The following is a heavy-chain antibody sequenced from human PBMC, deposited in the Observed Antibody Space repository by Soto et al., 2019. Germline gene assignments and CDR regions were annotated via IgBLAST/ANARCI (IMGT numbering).Heavy chain of an antibody. CDR2: ISSGSSYI. CDR3: ERGSTMTTF. CDR1: GFTFSSYI. D-gene: IGHD4-17*01. V-gene: IGHV3-21*01. Sequence: PVGSLRLSCAASGFTFSSYIMTWVRQAPGKGLEWVSTISSGSSYIYYADSVKGRFTISRDDANNSLYLQMNSLRADDTAVYYCERGSTMTTFWGQGTLVTVSS. J-gene: IGHJ4*02.